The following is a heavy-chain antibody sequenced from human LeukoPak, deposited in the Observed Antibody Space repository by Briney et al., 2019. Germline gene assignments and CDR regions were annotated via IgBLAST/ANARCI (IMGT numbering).Heavy chain of an antibody. V-gene: IGHV4-30-2*01. CDR1: GGSISSGGYY. CDR2: IYHSGST. CDR3: ARDLPWPTKGGFDY. Sequence: SETLSLTCTVSGGSISSGGYYWSWIRQPPGKGLEWIGYIYHSGSTYYNPSLKSRVTISVDRSKNQFSLKLSSVTAADTAVYYCARDLPWPTKGGFDYWGQGTLVTVSS. D-gene: IGHD3-16*01. J-gene: IGHJ4*02.